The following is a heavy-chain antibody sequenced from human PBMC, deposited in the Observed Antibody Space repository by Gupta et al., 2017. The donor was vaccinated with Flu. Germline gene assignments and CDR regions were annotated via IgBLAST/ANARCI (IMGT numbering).Heavy chain of an antibody. D-gene: IGHD3-10*01. Sequence: WVRQAPGKGLEWVANIAAEASVKNYADSVKGRFTISRDDAKDSLYLQMNSLRAEDTAVYYCARNRGWQQFDHWGQGALVTVSS. CDR2: IAAEASVK. V-gene: IGHV3-7*01. CDR3: ARNRGWQQFDH. J-gene: IGHJ5*02.